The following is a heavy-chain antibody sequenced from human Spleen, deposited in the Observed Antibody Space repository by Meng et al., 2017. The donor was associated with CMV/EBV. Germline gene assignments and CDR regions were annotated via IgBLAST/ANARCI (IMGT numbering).Heavy chain of an antibody. CDR2: INHRGST. CDR3: ARGPHPSRRSSSGSYYYGMDV. Sequence: SETLSLTCAVYGGSFSGYYWSWLRQPPGKGLEWIGEINHRGSTNYNPSLKSRVSISVDTSKKQFSLKLSSLSAADTAVYYCARGPHPSRRSSSGSYYYGMDVWGQGTTVTSP. J-gene: IGHJ6*02. D-gene: IGHD6-6*01. V-gene: IGHV4-34*01. CDR1: GGSFSGYY.